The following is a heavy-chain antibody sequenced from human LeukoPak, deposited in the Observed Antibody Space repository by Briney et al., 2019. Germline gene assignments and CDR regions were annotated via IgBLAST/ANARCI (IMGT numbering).Heavy chain of an antibody. CDR1: GGSISSYY. CDR3: ARFYYGSGSYYSFDY. D-gene: IGHD3-10*01. Sequence: SETLSLTCTVSGGSISSYYWSWIRQPPGKGLEWIGYIYYSGSTNYNPSLKSRVTISVDTSKNQFSLKLSSVAAADTAVYYCARFYYGSGSYYSFDYWGQGTLVTVSS. J-gene: IGHJ4*02. CDR2: IYYSGST. V-gene: IGHV4-59*01.